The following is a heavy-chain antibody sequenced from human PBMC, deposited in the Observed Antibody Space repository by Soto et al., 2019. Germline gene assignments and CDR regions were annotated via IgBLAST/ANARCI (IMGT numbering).Heavy chain of an antibody. D-gene: IGHD3-22*01. V-gene: IGHV5-10-1*01. CDR1: GYSFTSYW. Sequence: ESLKMSWKGSGYSFTSYWISWVLHMPGKGLEWMGRIDPSDSYTNYSPSFQGHVTISADKSISTAYLQWSSLKASDTAMYYCASDYYDSSGTWAFDIWGQGTMVT. CDR2: IDPSDSYT. CDR3: ASDYYDSSGTWAFDI. J-gene: IGHJ3*02.